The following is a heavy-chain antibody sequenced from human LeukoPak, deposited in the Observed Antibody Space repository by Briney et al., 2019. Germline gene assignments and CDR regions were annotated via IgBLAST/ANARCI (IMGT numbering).Heavy chain of an antibody. CDR1: GGSISSRNYY. J-gene: IGHJ5*02. CDR3: VRHDYYDSLNRFDP. CDR2: IDYSGTT. D-gene: IGHD3-22*01. Sequence: SETLSLTCIVSGGSISSRNYYWGWIRQPPGKGPEWIGTIDYSGTTYYNPSLKSRLTISVDTSKNQFSLKLSSVTAADTAVYYCVRHDYYDSLNRFDPWGQGTLITVSS. V-gene: IGHV4-39*01.